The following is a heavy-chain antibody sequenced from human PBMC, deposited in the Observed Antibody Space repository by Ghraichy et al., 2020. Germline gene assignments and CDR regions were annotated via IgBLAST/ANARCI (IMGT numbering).Heavy chain of an antibody. CDR3: ARAYSSGYTIFDY. Sequence: GESLNISCAASGFTFSSYWMHWVRQAPGKGLVWVSRINSDGSSTSYADSVKGRFTISRDNAKNTLYLQMNSLRAEDTAVYYCARAYSSGYTIFDYWGQGTLVTVSS. J-gene: IGHJ4*02. CDR2: INSDGSST. D-gene: IGHD3-22*01. CDR1: GFTFSSYW. V-gene: IGHV3-74*01.